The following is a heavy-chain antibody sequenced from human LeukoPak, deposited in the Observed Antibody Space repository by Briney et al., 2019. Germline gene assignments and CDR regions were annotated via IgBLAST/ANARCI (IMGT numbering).Heavy chain of an antibody. V-gene: IGHV3-23*01. CDR2: ISGSGGST. D-gene: IGHD3-9*01. CDR1: GFTFGSYA. Sequence: GGSLRLSCAASGFTFGSYAMSWVRQAPGKGLEWVSAISGSGGSTYYADSAKGRFTISRDNSKNTLYLQMNSLRAEDTAVYYCAKDPLPDYDILTGYYYDYWGQGTLVTVSS. J-gene: IGHJ4*02. CDR3: AKDPLPDYDILTGYYYDY.